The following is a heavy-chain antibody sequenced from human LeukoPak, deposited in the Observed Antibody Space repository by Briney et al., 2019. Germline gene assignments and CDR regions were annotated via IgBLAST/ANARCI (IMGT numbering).Heavy chain of an antibody. Sequence: GGSLRLSCAASGVTFSSYGMHWVRQAPGKGLEWVALISSDGNDKLYGDSVKGRFSISRDDSKSTLYLQMNSLRAEDTAVYYCTTKVIRGNSGDDYDDWGQGTLITVSS. V-gene: IGHV3-30*03. J-gene: IGHJ4*02. CDR2: ISSDGNDK. CDR1: GVTFSSYG. D-gene: IGHD5-12*01. CDR3: TTKVIRGNSGDDYDD.